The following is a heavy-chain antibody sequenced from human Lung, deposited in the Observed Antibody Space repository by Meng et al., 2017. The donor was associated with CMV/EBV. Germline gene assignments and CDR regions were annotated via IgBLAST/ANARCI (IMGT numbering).Heavy chain of an antibody. Sequence: GESXKTPRAALGFPVSSNYMSWVRQDPGKGLEWVSVFYSGGSTYYADPVKGRFTISRDNSKNSQYLQMNSLRAEDTAVYYCARDQGRGYSYGQAYYDSMDVWGQGXTVTVSS. J-gene: IGHJ6*02. CDR3: ARDQGRGYSYGQAYYDSMDV. CDR2: FYSGGST. CDR1: GFPVSSNY. D-gene: IGHD5-18*01. V-gene: IGHV3-66*02.